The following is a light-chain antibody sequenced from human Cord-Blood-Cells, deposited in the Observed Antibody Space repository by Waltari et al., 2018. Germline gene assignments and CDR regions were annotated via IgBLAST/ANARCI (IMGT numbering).Light chain of an antibody. J-gene: IGKJ4*01. CDR1: QSVSSN. V-gene: IGKV3-15*01. Sequence: EIVTMPSPATLSVSLGDRATLSFRTSQSVSSNLAWYQQKPGQSPKLLIYGASTRATGIPSRFSGSGSGTEFTLTISSLQSEDFAVYYCQQDNNWPLTFGGGTKVEIK. CDR3: QQDNNWPLT. CDR2: GAS.